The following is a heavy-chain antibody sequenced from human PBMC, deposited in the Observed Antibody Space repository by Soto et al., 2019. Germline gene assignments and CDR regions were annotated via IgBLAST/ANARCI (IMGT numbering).Heavy chain of an antibody. CDR3: ARDNSAWPNYFDS. Sequence: PGGSLRLSCVASGFSISTHALTWVRQAPGKGLEWVSSFSGRSGDTYYAASVKGRFTISGDSSKNTVILQMNNLRADDTALYYCARDNSAWPNYFDSWGQGIQVTVSS. CDR1: GFSISTHA. D-gene: IGHD6-19*01. J-gene: IGHJ4*02. CDR2: FSGRSGDT. V-gene: IGHV3-23*01.